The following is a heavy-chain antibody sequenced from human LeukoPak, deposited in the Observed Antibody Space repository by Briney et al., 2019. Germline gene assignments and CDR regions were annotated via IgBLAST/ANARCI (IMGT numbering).Heavy chain of an antibody. CDR3: ARVDSRSSCWEFDY. J-gene: IGHJ4*02. CDR1: GYTFASYY. CDR2: INPSGGSI. V-gene: IGHV1-46*01. D-gene: IGHD6-19*01. Sequence: ASVKLSCTPSGYTFASYYMNWVRQAPGQRLEWMGIINPSGGSISYAEKVQGRVTMTKDMSTSTVYMELSRQRSNDAAVYYCARVDSRSSCWEFDYWGQGTLVTVSS.